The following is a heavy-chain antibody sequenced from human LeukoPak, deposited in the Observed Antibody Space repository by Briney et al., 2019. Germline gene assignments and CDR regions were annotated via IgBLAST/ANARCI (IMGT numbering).Heavy chain of an antibody. CDR2: ISSSSSTR. D-gene: IGHD2-15*01. V-gene: IGHV3-48*04. CDR1: GFSFSTYG. J-gene: IGHJ4*02. Sequence: PGGSLRPSCAASGFSFSTYGMSWVRQAPGKGLEWLSYISSSSSTRYYADSVKGRFTISRDNAKNSLYLQMNSLRAGDTAVYYCARDLLVVAPFDYWGQGTLVSVSS. CDR3: ARDLLVVAPFDY.